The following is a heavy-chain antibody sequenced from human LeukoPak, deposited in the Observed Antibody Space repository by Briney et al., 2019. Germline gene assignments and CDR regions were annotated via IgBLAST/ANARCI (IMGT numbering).Heavy chain of an antibody. V-gene: IGHV3-7*01. Sequence: PGGSLKLSGAASGSTFTTYWMSWVRQAPGKGLEWVANIKEDGSEKYYVDSVKGRFTISRDNAKNSLYLQMNSLRAEDTAVYYCARGGLAKQGFWGQGTLVTVSS. CDR1: GSTFTTYW. CDR3: ARGGLAKQGF. J-gene: IGHJ4*02. CDR2: IKEDGSEK. D-gene: IGHD3-16*01.